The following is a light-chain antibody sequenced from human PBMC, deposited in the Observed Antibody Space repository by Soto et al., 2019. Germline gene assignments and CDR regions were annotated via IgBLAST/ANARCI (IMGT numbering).Light chain of an antibody. Sequence: DIQMTQSPSTLSASVGDRVTITWRASQRIDSWLAWYQQKPGKAPKLLIYKASTLKSGVPSRFSGSGSGTEFTLSINSLQPEDSATYYCLQDINYPWTFGQGTKV. CDR2: KAS. CDR3: LQDINYPWT. J-gene: IGKJ1*01. CDR1: QRIDSW. V-gene: IGKV1-5*03.